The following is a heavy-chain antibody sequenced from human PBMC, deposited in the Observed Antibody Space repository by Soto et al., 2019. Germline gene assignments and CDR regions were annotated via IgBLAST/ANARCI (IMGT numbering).Heavy chain of an antibody. V-gene: IGHV3-23*01. CDR3: AKGGDYNYGGSGVWNDY. CDR2: IDTSGGVT. CDR1: GFTFSSFF. Sequence: LRLSCTASGFTFSSFFMNWVRQAPGKGPEWVSGIDTSGGVTKYADSVKGRLAISRDNSKNTVYLQLNSLRAEDTGMYYCAKGGDYNYGGSGVWNDYWGQGTLVTVSS. D-gene: IGHD4-17*01. J-gene: IGHJ4*02.